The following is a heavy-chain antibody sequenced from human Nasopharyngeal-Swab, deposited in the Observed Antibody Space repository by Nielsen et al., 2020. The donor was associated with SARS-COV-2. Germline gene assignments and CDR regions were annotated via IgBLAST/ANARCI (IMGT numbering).Heavy chain of an antibody. CDR1: GFTFSSYG. V-gene: IGHV3-30*18. Sequence: GESLKISCAASGFTFSSYGMHWVRQAPGKGLEWVAVISYDGSNKYYADSVKGRFTISRDNSKNTLYLQMYSLRAEDTAVYYCAKDWVVVTWGYFDYWGQGTLVTVSS. J-gene: IGHJ4*02. D-gene: IGHD3-22*01. CDR2: ISYDGSNK. CDR3: AKDWVVVTWGYFDY.